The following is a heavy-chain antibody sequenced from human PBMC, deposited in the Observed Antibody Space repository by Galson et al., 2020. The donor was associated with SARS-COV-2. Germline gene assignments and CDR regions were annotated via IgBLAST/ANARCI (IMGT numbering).Heavy chain of an antibody. Sequence: SETLSPTCDVYGGSFRGYYWSWNRQPPGKGLKWFGEINSSGITNSNPSPKSRVSISVDTSKNHFSLKLSSVTAADTAVYYCAREENVFLVGTATRMCDFDYWGRGTLATVSS. CDR1: GGSFRGYY. J-gene: IGHJ4*02. V-gene: IGHV4-34*01. CDR3: AREENVFLVGTATRMCDFDY. D-gene: IGHD2-21*02. CDR2: INSSGIT.